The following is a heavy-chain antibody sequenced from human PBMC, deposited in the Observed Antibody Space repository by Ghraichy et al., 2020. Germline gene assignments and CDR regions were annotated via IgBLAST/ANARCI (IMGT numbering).Heavy chain of an antibody. CDR1: GFTFSNAW. Sequence: GGSLRLSCAASGFTFSNAWMSWVRQAPGKGLEWVGRIKSKTDGGTTDYAAPVKGRFTISRDDSKNTLYLQMNSLKTEDTAVYYCTTWTDYYDSSGYHEIGAFDIWGQGTMVTVSS. CDR2: IKSKTDGGTT. CDR3: TTWTDYYDSSGYHEIGAFDI. V-gene: IGHV3-15*01. D-gene: IGHD3-22*01. J-gene: IGHJ3*02.